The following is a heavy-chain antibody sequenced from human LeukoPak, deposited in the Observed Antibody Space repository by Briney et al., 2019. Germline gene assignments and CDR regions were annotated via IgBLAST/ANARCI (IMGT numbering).Heavy chain of an antibody. CDR3: TRELWPADY. Sequence: GGSLRLSCETSGFSFTNYFMGWVRQAPGKGLEWVANIKPDGGEEYYVDSVKGRFTISSDTAKNSVYLQMDSLRVEDTAVYYCTRELWPADYWGRGILVAVSS. J-gene: IGHJ4*02. CDR1: GFSFTNYF. V-gene: IGHV3-7*01. CDR2: IKPDGGEE. D-gene: IGHD3-16*01.